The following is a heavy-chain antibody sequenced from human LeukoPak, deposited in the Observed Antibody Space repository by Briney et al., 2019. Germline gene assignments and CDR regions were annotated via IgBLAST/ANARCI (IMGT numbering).Heavy chain of an antibody. V-gene: IGHV4-34*01. CDR3: ARVPIAAAGTFDP. D-gene: IGHD6-13*01. CDR1: GGSFSGYY. J-gene: IGHJ5*02. CDR2: INHSGST. Sequence: PSETLSLTSAVYGGSFSGYYWSWIRQPPGKGLEWIGEINHSGSTNYNPSLKSRVTISVDTSKNQFSLKLSSVTAADTAVYYCARVPIAAAGTFDPWGQGTLVTVSS.